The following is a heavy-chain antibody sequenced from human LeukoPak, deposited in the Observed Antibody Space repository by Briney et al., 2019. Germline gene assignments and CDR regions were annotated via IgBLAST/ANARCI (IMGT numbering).Heavy chain of an antibody. D-gene: IGHD2-21*01. CDR1: GGTFSSYG. CDR2: ISAYNGNT. V-gene: IGHV1-18*01. J-gene: IGHJ4*02. CDR3: ATDLLGKVAHLHRSYH. Sequence: APVKVSCKASGGTFSSYGISWVRQAPGQGLEWMGWISAYNGNTNYAQKLQGRVTMTTDTSTSTAYMELSSLRSEDTAVYYCATDLLGKVAHLHRSYHWGQGTLVTVSS.